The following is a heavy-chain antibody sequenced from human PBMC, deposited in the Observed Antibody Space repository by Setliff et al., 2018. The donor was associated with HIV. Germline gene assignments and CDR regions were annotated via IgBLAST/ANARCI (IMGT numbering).Heavy chain of an antibody. Sequence: PSETLSLTCTVSGGSISSGNYYWSWIRQHPVKGLEWIGSIFYSGITYYNPSFKRRLSISVDTSKNQFSLKLSSVTAADTAVYYCARSTYYFDSSGYKYNWFDPWGQGTRVTVSS. CDR1: GGSISSGNYY. J-gene: IGHJ5*02. CDR2: IFYSGIT. V-gene: IGHV4-31*03. CDR3: ARSTYYFDSSGYKYNWFDP. D-gene: IGHD3-22*01.